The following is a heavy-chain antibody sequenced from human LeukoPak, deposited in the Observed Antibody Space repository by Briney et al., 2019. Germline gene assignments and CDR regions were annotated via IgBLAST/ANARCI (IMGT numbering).Heavy chain of an antibody. CDR3: ARGGRSSCFDY. CDR2: IYYSGNT. Sequence: SQTLSLTCTVSGGSISSGGYYWSWIRQHPGKGLEWIGYIYYSGNTYYNPSLKSRVTISVDTSKSQFSLKLSSVTAADTAVYYCARGGRSSCFDYWGQGTLVTVSS. J-gene: IGHJ4*02. CDR1: GGSISSGGYY. V-gene: IGHV4-31*03. D-gene: IGHD6-13*01.